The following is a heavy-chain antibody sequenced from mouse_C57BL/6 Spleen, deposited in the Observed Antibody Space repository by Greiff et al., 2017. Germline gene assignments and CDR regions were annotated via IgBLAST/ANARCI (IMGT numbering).Heavy chain of an antibody. CDR2: INPNNGGT. CDR1: GYTFTDYN. V-gene: IGHV1-18*01. J-gene: IGHJ3*01. D-gene: IGHD1-1*01. CDR3: ARCDYGSSPFAY. Sequence: VQLKESGPELVKPGASVKIPCKASGYTFTDYNMDWVKQSHGKSLEWIGDINPNNGGTIYNQKFKGKATLTVDKSSSTAYMELRSLTSEDTAVYYCARCDYGSSPFAYWGQGTLVTVSA.